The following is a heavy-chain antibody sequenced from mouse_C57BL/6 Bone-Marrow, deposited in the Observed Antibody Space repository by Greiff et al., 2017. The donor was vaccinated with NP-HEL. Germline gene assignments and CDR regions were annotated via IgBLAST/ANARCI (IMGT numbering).Heavy chain of an antibody. CDR2: IDPETGGT. Sequence: QVQLQQSGAELVRPGASVTLSCKASGYTFTDYEMHWVKQTPVHGLEWIGAIDPETGGTAYNQKFKGKAILTADKSSSTAYMELRSLTSEDSAVYYCTRRGWLLPPFAYWGQGTLVTVSA. D-gene: IGHD2-3*01. J-gene: IGHJ3*01. CDR3: TRRGWLLPPFAY. V-gene: IGHV1-15*01. CDR1: GYTFTDYE.